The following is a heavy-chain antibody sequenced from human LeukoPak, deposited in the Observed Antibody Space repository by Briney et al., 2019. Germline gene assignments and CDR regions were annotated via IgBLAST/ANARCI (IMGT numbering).Heavy chain of an antibody. CDR1: GGSTSSSNW. CDR2: INHSGST. V-gene: IGHV4-4*02. CDR3: AFKSEIPNWFDP. J-gene: IGHJ5*02. Sequence: PSGTLSLTCAVSGGSTSSSNWWSWVRQPPGKGLEWIGEINHSGSTNYNPSLKSRVIISVDTSKNQFSLKLSSVTAADTAVYYCAFKSEIPNWFDPWGQGTLVTVSS.